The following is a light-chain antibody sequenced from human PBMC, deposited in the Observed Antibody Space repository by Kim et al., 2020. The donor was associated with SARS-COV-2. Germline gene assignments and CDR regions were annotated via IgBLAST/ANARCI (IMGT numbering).Light chain of an antibody. CDR3: QKYNSAPP. J-gene: IGKJ4*01. CDR2: AAS. Sequence: TASVGHRVTITCRASQGISNYLAWYQQKPGKVPKLLIYAASTLQSGVPSRFSGSGSGTDFTLTISSLQPEDVATYYCQKYNSAPPFGGGTKVDIK. V-gene: IGKV1-27*01. CDR1: QGISNY.